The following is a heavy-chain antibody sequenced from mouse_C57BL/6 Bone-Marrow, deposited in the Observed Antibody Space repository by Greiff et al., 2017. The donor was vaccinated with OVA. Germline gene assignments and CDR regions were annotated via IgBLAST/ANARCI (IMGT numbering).Heavy chain of an antibody. Sequence: VQLQQSGPGLVAPSQSLSITCTVSGFSLTSYAISWVRQPPGKGLEWLGVIWTGGGTNYNSALKSRLSISKDNSKSQVFLKMNSLQTDDTARYYCASITTVKGAWFAYWGQGTLVTVSA. CDR3: ASITTVKGAWFAY. CDR1: GFSLTSYA. D-gene: IGHD1-1*01. J-gene: IGHJ3*01. CDR2: IWTGGGT. V-gene: IGHV2-9-1*01.